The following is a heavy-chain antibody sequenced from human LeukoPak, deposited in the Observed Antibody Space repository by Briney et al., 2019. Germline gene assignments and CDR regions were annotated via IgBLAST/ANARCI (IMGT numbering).Heavy chain of an antibody. CDR2: INPNSGGT. CDR1: GYTFTGYY. J-gene: IGHJ4*02. V-gene: IGHV1-2*02. CDR3: ASRYDYGDYVQPLDY. Sequence: ASVKVSCKASGYTFTGYYMHWVRQAPGQGLEWMGWINPNSGGTNYAQKFQGRVTMTRDRAISTAYMELSRLRSDDTAVYYCASRYDYGDYVQPLDYWGQGTLVTVSS. D-gene: IGHD4-17*01.